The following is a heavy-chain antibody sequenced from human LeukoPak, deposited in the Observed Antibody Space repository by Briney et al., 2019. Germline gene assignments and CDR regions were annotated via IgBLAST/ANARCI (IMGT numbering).Heavy chain of an antibody. CDR1: GFTVSSNS. J-gene: IGHJ4*02. CDR2: IYSDNT. V-gene: IGHV3-53*01. CDR3: ARGTMFPYYFDY. Sequence: QPGGSLRLSCTVSGFTVSSNSMSWVRQAPGKGLEWVSFIYSDNTHYSDSVKGRFTISRDNSKNTLYLQMNSLRAEDTAVYYCARGTMFPYYFDYWGQGTLVTVSS. D-gene: IGHD3-10*02.